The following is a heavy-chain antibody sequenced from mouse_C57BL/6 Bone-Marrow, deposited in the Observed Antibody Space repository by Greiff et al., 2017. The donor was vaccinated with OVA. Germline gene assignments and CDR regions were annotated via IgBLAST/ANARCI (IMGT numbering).Heavy chain of an antibody. J-gene: IGHJ3*01. CDR3: ARSGGRRTWFAY. Sequence: VQRVESGPELVKPGASVKISCKASGYAFSSSWMNWVKQRPGKGLEWIGRIYPGDGDTNYNGKFKGKATLTADKSSSTAYMQLSSLTSEDSAVYFCARSGGRRTWFAYWGQGTLVTVSA. D-gene: IGHD3-2*02. V-gene: IGHV1-82*01. CDR2: IYPGDGDT. CDR1: GYAFSSSW.